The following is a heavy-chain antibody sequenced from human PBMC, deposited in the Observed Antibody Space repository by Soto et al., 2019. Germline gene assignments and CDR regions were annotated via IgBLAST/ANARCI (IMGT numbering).Heavy chain of an antibody. Sequence: ASVKVSCKASGYTFTSYAMHWVRQAPGQRLEWMGWINAGNGNTKYSQKFQGRVTITRDTSASTAYMELSSLRSEDTAVYYCARYYDFWSGLNPWGQGTLVTVSS. CDR2: INAGNGNT. J-gene: IGHJ5*02. V-gene: IGHV1-3*01. D-gene: IGHD3-3*01. CDR3: ARYYDFWSGLNP. CDR1: GYTFTSYA.